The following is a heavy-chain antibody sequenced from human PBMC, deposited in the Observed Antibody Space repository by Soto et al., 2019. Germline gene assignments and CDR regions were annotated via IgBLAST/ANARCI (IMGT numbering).Heavy chain of an antibody. CDR2: IFTSGNT. V-gene: IGHV4-4*07. CDR1: GGSMNDYY. D-gene: IGHD6-6*01. Sequence: SETLSLTCTVSGGSMNDYYWSWIRQPAGKGLEWIGRIFTSGNTNYNPSLRSRLTTSVDTSTNQVSLRLTSVTAADTAVYYCASGRLVSRYYCLDVWVQGTTVTVSS. J-gene: IGHJ6*02. CDR3: ASGRLVSRYYCLDV.